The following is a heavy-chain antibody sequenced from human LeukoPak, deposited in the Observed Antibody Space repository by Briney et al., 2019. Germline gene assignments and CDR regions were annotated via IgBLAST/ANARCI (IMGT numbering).Heavy chain of an antibody. V-gene: IGHV3-64D*06. CDR2: ISSNGGST. CDR3: MEDQFSAAACYNWFDR. Sequence: GGSLRLSCSASGFTFSSYAMHWVRQAQGKGLEYVSAISSNGGSTYYADSVKGRFTISRDNSKNTRYLQMSSLRADDTAVYYCMEDQFSAAACYNWFDRWGQGTLVTVSS. D-gene: IGHD6-13*01. J-gene: IGHJ5*02. CDR1: GFTFSSYA.